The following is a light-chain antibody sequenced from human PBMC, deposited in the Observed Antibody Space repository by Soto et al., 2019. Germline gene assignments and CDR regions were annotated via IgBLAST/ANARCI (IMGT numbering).Light chain of an antibody. CDR1: SGHSSYI. Sequence: QLVLTQSSSATASLGSSVKLTCTLSSGHSSYIIAWHQQQPEKAPRYLMKLEGSGSYNKGSGVPDRFSGSSSGADRYLTISNLQFEDEAEYFCETCDSNTQVFGGGTKLTVL. CDR2: LEGSGSY. J-gene: IGLJ2*01. V-gene: IGLV4-60*02. CDR3: ETCDSNTQV.